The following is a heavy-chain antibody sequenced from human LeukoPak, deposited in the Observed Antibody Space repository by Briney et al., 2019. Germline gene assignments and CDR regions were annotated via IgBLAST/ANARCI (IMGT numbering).Heavy chain of an antibody. Sequence: SETLSLTCAVYGGSFSGYYWSWIRQPPGKGLEWIGEINHSGSTNYNPSLKSRVTISVDTSKNQFSLKLNSVTAADTAVYYCARHAYYSYYMDVWGKGTTVTISS. CDR2: INHSGST. CDR1: GGSFSGYY. J-gene: IGHJ6*03. V-gene: IGHV4-34*01. CDR3: ARHAYYSYYMDV.